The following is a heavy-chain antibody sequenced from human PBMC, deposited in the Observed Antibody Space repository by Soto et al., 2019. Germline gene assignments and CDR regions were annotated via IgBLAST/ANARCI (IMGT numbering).Heavy chain of an antibody. Sequence: SETLSLTCTVSGCSISSSSYYWGWIRQPPGKGLEWIGSIYYSGSTYYNPSLKSRVTISVDTSKNQFSLKLSSVTAADTAVYYCAIRPAAGLRLYDIDYWGQGTLVTVSS. D-gene: IGHD3-9*01. CDR2: IYYSGST. V-gene: IGHV4-39*01. CDR3: AIRPAAGLRLYDIDY. J-gene: IGHJ4*02. CDR1: GCSISSSSYY.